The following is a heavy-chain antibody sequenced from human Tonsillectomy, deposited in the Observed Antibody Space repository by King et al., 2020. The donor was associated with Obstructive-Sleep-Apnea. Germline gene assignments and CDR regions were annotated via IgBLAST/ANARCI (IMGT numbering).Heavy chain of an antibody. CDR1: GYSFTSYW. CDR3: ASYYDSSGYYPWAFDI. J-gene: IGHJ3*02. V-gene: IGHV5-51*01. D-gene: IGHD3-22*01. CDR2: IYPGDSDT. Sequence: VQLVQSGAEVKKPGESLKISCKGSGYSFTSYWIGWVRQMPGKGLEWMGIIYPGDSDTRYSPSFQGQVTISAAKSINTAYLQWSSLKASDTAMYYCASYYDSSGYYPWAFDIWGQGTMVTVSS.